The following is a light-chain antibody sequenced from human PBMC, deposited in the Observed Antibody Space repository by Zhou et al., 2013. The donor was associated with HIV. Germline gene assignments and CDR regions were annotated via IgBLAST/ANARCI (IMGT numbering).Light chain of an antibody. Sequence: EIVLTQSPGTLSLSPGESVTLSCRASQSISGNSLAWYQQKPGQAPRLLIYRASSRATAIPDRFSGSGSGTAFTLTISRLEPEDFAVYYCQQYGNSLFTFGPGTKWKSN. CDR3: QQYGNSLFT. J-gene: IGKJ3*01. CDR2: RAS. V-gene: IGKV3-20*01. CDR1: QSISGNS.